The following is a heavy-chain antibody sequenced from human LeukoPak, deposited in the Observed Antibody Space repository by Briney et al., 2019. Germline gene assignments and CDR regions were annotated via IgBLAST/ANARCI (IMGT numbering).Heavy chain of an antibody. Sequence: GGSLRLSCAASGFTFRSYSMNWVRQAPGKGLEWVSSINSRGDDKYYAESVKGRFTISRDNSKNSLYLQLNNLRVEDTALYYWARGGCMVPHHDLGCWGQGSLVTVS. J-gene: IGHJ4*02. D-gene: IGHD2-8*01. CDR2: INSRGDDK. CDR1: GFTFRSYS. CDR3: ARGGCMVPHHDLGC. V-gene: IGHV3-21*01.